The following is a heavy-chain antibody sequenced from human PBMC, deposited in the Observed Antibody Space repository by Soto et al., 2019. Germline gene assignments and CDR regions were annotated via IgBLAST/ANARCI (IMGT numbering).Heavy chain of an antibody. CDR1: GYTFTSYA. J-gene: IGHJ6*03. Sequence: ASVKVSCKASGYTFTSYAMHWVRQAPGQRLEWMGWINAGNGNTKYSQKFQGRVTITRDTSASTAYMELSSLRSEDTAVYYCARDRDDFWSGYKSYYYYMDVWGKGTTVTV. CDR3: ARDRDDFWSGYKSYYYYMDV. CDR2: INAGNGNT. V-gene: IGHV1-3*01. D-gene: IGHD3-3*01.